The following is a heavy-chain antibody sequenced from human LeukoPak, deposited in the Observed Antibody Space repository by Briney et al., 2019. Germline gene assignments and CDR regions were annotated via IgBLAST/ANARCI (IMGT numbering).Heavy chain of an antibody. V-gene: IGHV4-39*01. CDR1: GGSISSSSYY. J-gene: IGHJ4*02. D-gene: IGHD5-12*01. CDR3: ARHTKGYSGYPPLLTDY. Sequence: PSETLSLTCTVSGGSISSSSYYWGWIRQPPGKGLEWIGSIYYSGSTYYNPSLKSRVTISVDTSKNQFSLKLSSVTAADTAVYYCARHTKGYSGYPPLLTDYWGQGTLVTVSS. CDR2: IYYSGST.